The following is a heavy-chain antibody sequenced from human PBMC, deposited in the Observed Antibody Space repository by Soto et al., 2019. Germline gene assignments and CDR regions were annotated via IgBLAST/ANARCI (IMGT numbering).Heavy chain of an antibody. CDR2: IYYSGST. J-gene: IGHJ3*02. CDR3: ARQQWLVLNAFDI. D-gene: IGHD6-19*01. Sequence: SETLSLTCTVSGGSISSYYWSWIRQPPGKGLEWIGYIYYSGSTNYNPSLKSRVTISVDTSKNQFSLKLSSVTAADTAVYYCARQQWLVLNAFDIWGQGTMVNVSS. CDR1: GGSISSYY. V-gene: IGHV4-59*01.